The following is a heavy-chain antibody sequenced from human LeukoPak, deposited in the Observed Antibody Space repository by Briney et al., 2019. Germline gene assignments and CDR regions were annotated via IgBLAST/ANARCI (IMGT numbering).Heavy chain of an antibody. Sequence: PSETLSLTCAVYGGSFSGYYWSWVRQSPGKGLEWIGEINHSGSTNYNPSLKSRVTISVDTSKNQFSLKLSSVTAADTAVYYCARDARRKDSSGYYYDYWGQGTLVTVS. J-gene: IGHJ4*02. CDR2: INHSGST. CDR3: ARDARRKDSSGYYYDY. D-gene: IGHD3-22*01. CDR1: GGSFSGYY. V-gene: IGHV4-34*01.